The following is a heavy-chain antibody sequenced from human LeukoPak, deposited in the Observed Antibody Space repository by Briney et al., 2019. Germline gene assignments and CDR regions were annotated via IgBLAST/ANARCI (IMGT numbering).Heavy chain of an antibody. Sequence: SETLSLTCAVYGGSFSGYYWSWIRQPPGKELEWIGEINHSGSTNYNPSLKSRVTISVDTSKNQFSLKLSSVTAADTAVYYCASLRFLEWLPRRASAWGQGTLVTVSS. V-gene: IGHV4-34*01. CDR2: INHSGST. CDR1: GGSFSGYY. J-gene: IGHJ5*02. D-gene: IGHD3-3*01. CDR3: ASLRFLEWLPRRASA.